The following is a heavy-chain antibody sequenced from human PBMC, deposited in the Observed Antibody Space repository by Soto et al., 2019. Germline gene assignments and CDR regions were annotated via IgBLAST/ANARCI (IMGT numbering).Heavy chain of an antibody. CDR1: GYTFIYFW. Sequence: LGESLKISCQASGYTFIYFWVAWVRQVPGKGLEWMGVIYPGASDIRYSPSFEGHVTISADKSTNTAYLQWSSLEAADTAIYYCARQGTSRGSDYAALDFWGPGTLGTVSS. J-gene: IGHJ4*02. D-gene: IGHD3-10*01. CDR3: ARQGTSRGSDYAALDF. CDR2: IYPGASDI. V-gene: IGHV5-51*01.